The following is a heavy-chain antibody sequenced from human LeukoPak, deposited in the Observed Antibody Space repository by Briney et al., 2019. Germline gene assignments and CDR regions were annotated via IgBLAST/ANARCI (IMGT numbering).Heavy chain of an antibody. D-gene: IGHD2-2*01. CDR2: ISSSGSTI. J-gene: IGHJ4*02. V-gene: IGHV3-11*04. CDR1: GFTFSDYY. CDR3: ARDLVPAAMIRSPYRTDLDY. Sequence: GSLRLSCAASGFTFSDYYMSWIRQAPGKGLEWVSYISSSGSTIYYADSVKGRFTISRDNAKNSLYLQMNSLRAEDTAVYYCARDLVPAAMIRSPYRTDLDYWGQGTLVTVSS.